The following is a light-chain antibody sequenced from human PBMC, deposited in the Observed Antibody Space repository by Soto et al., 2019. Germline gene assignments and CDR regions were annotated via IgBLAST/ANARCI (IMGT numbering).Light chain of an antibody. V-gene: IGKV1-39*01. J-gene: IGKJ2*01. CDR2: GAS. CDR1: QSSNIY. CDR3: PQSYRSPYT. Sequence: DIQMTQSPSSLFASVGDRVTVTCRASQSSNIYLNWYQQKPGKAPTLLIYGASSLQSGVPSRFSGGGSRTDFTLTISALQPEDFATYYCPQSYRSPYTFGQGTKLEI.